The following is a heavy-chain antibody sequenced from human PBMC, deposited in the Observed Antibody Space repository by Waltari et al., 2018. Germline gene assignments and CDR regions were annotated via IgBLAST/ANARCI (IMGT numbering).Heavy chain of an antibody. CDR3: ARVCSSSSGDWFDP. D-gene: IGHD6-6*01. CDR2: IIPISGPA. CDR1: GGTFSSYA. J-gene: IGHJ5*02. Sequence: QVQLVQSGAEVKKPGSSVKVSCKASGGTFSSYAISCVRQAPGQGLEWMGGIIPISGPANYAQKFQGRVTIPADESTSTAYMELSSLRSEDTAVYYCARVCSSSSGDWFDPWGQGTLVTVSS. V-gene: IGHV1-69*01.